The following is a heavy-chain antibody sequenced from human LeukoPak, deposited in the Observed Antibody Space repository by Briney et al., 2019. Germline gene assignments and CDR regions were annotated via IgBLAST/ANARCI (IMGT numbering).Heavy chain of an antibody. CDR3: AKNDPDSSED. D-gene: IGHD3-22*01. Sequence: GRSLRLSCAASGFIFSNYPMHWVRQAPGKGLEWVAVISADGNNEHYADSAKGRFTLSRDNAKSTAYLQMYSLRSEDTAVYYCAKNDPDSSEDWGQGTLVTVSS. CDR2: ISADGNNE. J-gene: IGHJ4*02. V-gene: IGHV3-30-3*02. CDR1: GFIFSNYP.